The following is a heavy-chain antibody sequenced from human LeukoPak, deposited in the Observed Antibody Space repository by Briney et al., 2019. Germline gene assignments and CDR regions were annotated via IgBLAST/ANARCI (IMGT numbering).Heavy chain of an antibody. D-gene: IGHD3-10*01. Sequence: SETLSLTCTVSGGSISSGDHYWSWIRQPPGKGLESIGYIYYSGSTYYNPSLKSRVTISVDTSKNQFSLKLSSVTAADTAVYYCARVVWFGELSTPRFDYWGQGTLVTVSS. CDR1: GGSISSGDHY. CDR2: IYYSGST. V-gene: IGHV4-30-4*08. J-gene: IGHJ4*02. CDR3: ARVVWFGELSTPRFDY.